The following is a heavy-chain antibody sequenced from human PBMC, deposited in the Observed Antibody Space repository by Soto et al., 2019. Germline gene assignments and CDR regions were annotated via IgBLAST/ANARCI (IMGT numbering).Heavy chain of an antibody. CDR2: ISAYNGDT. Sequence: ASVKVSCKASGYTFTHHGISWVRQAPGQGLEWMGWISAYNGDTKYTQNLQGRVTLTTDTFTSTAYMELRGLRSDDTAVYYCARDRLRGYDSSGFYPWGQGTQVTVSS. J-gene: IGHJ5*02. D-gene: IGHD3-22*01. V-gene: IGHV1-18*01. CDR1: GYTFTHHG. CDR3: ARDRLRGYDSSGFYP.